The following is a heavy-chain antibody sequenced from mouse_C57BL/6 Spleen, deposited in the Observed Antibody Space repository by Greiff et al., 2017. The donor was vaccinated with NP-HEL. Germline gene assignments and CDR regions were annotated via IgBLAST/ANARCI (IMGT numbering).Heavy chain of an antibody. J-gene: IGHJ2*01. Sequence: DVQLQESGPELVKPGASVKMSCKASGYTFTDYNMHWVKQSHGKSLEWIGYINPNNGGTSYNQKFKGKATLTVNKSSSTAYMELRSLTSEDSAVYYCARRGPREYYFDYWGQGTTLTVSS. CDR3: ARRGPREYYFDY. V-gene: IGHV1-22*01. CDR2: INPNNGGT. CDR1: GYTFTDYN.